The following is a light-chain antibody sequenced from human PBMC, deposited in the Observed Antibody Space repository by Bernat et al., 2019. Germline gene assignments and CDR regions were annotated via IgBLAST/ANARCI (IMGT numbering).Light chain of an antibody. V-gene: IGLV3-21*04. J-gene: IGLJ2*01. CDR2: YDS. CDR1: NIGSKS. Sequence: SYVLTQPPSVSVSPGQTARITCGGHNIGSKSVHWYHPKPVQAPVLAIYYDSDRPSGIPERFSGSNSGNTATLTISWVEVGDEADYYCQVWDSSSDHVVFGGGTKLTVL. CDR3: QVWDSSSDHVV.